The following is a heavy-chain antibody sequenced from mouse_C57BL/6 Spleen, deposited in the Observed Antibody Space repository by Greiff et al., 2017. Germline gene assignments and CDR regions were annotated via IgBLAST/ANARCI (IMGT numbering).Heavy chain of an antibody. Sequence: VQLQQSGAELVRPGTSVKVSCKASGYAFTNYLIEWIGVINPGSGGTNYNEKFKGKATLTADKSSSTAYMQLSSLTSEDSAVYFCASSRARYWYFDVWGTGTTVTVSS. CDR3: ASSRARYWYFDV. J-gene: IGHJ1*03. D-gene: IGHD3-3*01. CDR1: GYAFTNYL. CDR2: INPGSGGT. V-gene: IGHV1-54*01.